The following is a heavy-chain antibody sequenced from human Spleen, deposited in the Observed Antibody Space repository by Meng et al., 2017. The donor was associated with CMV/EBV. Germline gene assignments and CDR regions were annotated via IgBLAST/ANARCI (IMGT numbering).Heavy chain of an antibody. CDR2: INPDGNST. D-gene: IGHD3-3*01. J-gene: IGHJ4*02. CDR3: EKEGYYDSIPDY. V-gene: IGHV3-74*01. Sequence: GASGFWFSNDSVHGVRQAAGKGLVWVSRINPDGNSTNYGEAVKGRFTISREHAPNTLFLQMISLRAKDKGVYYREKEGYYDSIPDYWGQGTLVTVSS. CDR1: GFWFSNDS.